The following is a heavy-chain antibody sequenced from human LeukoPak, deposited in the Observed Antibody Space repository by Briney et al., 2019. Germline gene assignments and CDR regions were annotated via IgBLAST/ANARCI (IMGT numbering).Heavy chain of an antibody. V-gene: IGHV3-74*01. CDR1: GFTFSSYW. CDR3: ARAFGRAGTHGY. D-gene: IGHD6-19*01. Sequence: PGGSLRLSCEAAGFTFSSYWMHWVRQAPGKGLVWVSRINTDGSSTSYADSVKGRFTISRDNAKNTLYLQMNSLRAEDTAVYYCARAFGRAGTHGYWGQGTLVTVSS. CDR2: INTDGSST. J-gene: IGHJ4*02.